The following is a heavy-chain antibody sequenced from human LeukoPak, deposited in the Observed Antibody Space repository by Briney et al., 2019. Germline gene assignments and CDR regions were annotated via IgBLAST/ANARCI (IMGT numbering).Heavy chain of an antibody. CDR1: GGSIRNSSFY. V-gene: IGHV4-39*07. CDR2: IYNSGTT. CDR3: ARGRRWGSLYFDY. D-gene: IGHD2-21*01. J-gene: IGHJ4*02. Sequence: KTSETLSLTCAVSGGSIRNSSFYWGWIRQPPGKGLEWIASIYNSGTTYYNPSIKSRVTISVDTSKNQFSLKLSSVTAADTAVYYCARGRRWGSLYFDYWGQGTLVTVSS.